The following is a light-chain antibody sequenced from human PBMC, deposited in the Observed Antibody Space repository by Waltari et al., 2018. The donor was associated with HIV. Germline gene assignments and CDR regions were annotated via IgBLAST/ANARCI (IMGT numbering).Light chain of an antibody. CDR2: GNT. CDR1: ASKNGAGFA. CDR3: QSYDISLTGLWV. V-gene: IGLV1-40*01. J-gene: IGLJ3*02. Sequence: SVLTQPPSVSGAPGQSVSISCSGHASKNGAGFAVNRYRHSPGTAPKLLIFGNTVRPSGITDRFSGSRSLNSVSLDISGLRAEDAGDYYFQSYDISLTGLWVFGGGTKLTVL.